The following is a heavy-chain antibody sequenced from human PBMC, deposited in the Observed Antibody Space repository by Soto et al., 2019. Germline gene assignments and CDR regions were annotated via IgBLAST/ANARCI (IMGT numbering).Heavy chain of an antibody. Sequence: QVQLVQSGAEVKKPGASVKVSCKASGYTFTSYDINWVRQATGQGLEWMGWMNPNSGNTGYAQKFQGRVTMTRTTSISTAYMELSSLRSEDTAVYYCASVAGDYETFDYWGQGTLVTVSS. CDR1: GYTFTSYD. J-gene: IGHJ4*02. CDR2: MNPNSGNT. CDR3: ASVAGDYETFDY. D-gene: IGHD4-17*01. V-gene: IGHV1-8*01.